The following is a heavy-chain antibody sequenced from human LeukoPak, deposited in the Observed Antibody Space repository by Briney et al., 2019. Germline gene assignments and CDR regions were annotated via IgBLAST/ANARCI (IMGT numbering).Heavy chain of an antibody. V-gene: IGHV4-34*01. D-gene: IGHD6-13*01. Sequence: SETLSLTCAVYGGSFSGYYWSWIRQPPGKGLEWIGEINHSGSTNYNPSLKSRVTISVDTFKNQFSLKLSSVTAADTAVYYCATITHLSNWKRAAGTHGPPHWGQGTLVTVSS. CDR3: ATITHLSNWKRAAGTHGPPH. CDR1: GGSFSGYY. J-gene: IGHJ4*02. CDR2: INHSGST.